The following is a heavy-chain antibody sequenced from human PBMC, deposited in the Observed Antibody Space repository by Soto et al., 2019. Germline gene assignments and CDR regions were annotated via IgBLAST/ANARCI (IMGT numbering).Heavy chain of an antibody. CDR1: GYIFSDYG. D-gene: IGHD4-17*01. V-gene: IGHV1-18*04. J-gene: IGHJ4*02. Sequence: QVQVIQSGAEVKKPGDSVKVSCKTSGYIFSDYGINWVRQAPGQGLEWMGWISGYSGNANLAQKFQGRVTMTTDKSTRTAYMELRRLRSDDTAVYYCAKRTSGTTWGESDYWGQGTLVTVSS. CDR3: AKRTSGTTWGESDY. CDR2: ISGYSGNA.